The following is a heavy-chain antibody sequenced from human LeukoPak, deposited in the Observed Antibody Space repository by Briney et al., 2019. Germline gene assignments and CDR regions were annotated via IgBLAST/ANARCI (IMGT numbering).Heavy chain of an antibody. V-gene: IGHV3-23*01. CDR1: GFTFSTYT. CDR3: AKGSYCDSSGSFYFDY. CDR2: SIGSGGSA. D-gene: IGHD3-22*01. J-gene: IGHJ4*02. Sequence: GGSLRLSCVASGFTFSTYTMNWIRQAPGKGLEWVSGSIGSGGSAFYADSVKGRFTISRDNSKNTLYVQVNSLGTEDTAAYYCAKGSYCDSSGSFYFDYWGQGTLVTVSS.